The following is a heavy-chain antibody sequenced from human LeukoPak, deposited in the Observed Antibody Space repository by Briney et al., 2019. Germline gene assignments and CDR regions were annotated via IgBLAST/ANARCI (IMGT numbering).Heavy chain of an antibody. V-gene: IGHV4-59*01. D-gene: IGHD3/OR15-3a*01. J-gene: IGHJ4*02. CDR3: ARSHSVWTSFDY. CDR1: GGSISSYY. Sequence: PSETLTLTCTVSGGSISSYYWSWIRQPPGKGLEWIGYIYYSGSTNYNPSLKSRVTISVDTSKNQFSLKLSSVTAADTAVYYCARSHSVWTSFDYWGQGTLVTVSS. CDR2: IYYSGST.